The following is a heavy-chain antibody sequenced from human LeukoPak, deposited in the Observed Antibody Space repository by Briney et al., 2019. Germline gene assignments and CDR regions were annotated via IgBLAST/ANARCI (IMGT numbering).Heavy chain of an antibody. CDR1: GFTFSNNW. D-gene: IGHD3-10*01. J-gene: IGHJ4*02. Sequence: GGSLRLSCAASGFTFSNNWMSWVRQAPGKGLEWVANIKQDGTEKYYVDSVKGRFTISRDYARNSLYLQLNSLRAEDTAVYYCARLSEMFRGPQVIYYFDYWGQGTLVTVSS. CDR3: ARLSEMFRGPQVIYYFDY. V-gene: IGHV3-7*01. CDR2: IKQDGTEK.